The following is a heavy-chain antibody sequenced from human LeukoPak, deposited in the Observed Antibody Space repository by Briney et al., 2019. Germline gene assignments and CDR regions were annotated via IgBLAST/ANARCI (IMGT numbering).Heavy chain of an antibody. D-gene: IGHD5-12*01. CDR1: GGSIRSSYYY. V-gene: IGHV4-39*01. J-gene: IGHJ4*02. Sequence: SETLSLTCTVSGGSIRSSYYYWGWIRQPPGKGLEWIGSIYYSGSTYYNPSLKSRVTISVDTSKNQFSLKLSSVTAADTAVYYCARPQPNSILAWDYWGQGTLVTVSS. CDR3: ARPQPNSILAWDY. CDR2: IYYSGST.